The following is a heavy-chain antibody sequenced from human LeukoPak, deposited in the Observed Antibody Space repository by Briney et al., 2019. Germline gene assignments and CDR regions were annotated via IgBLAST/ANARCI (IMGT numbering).Heavy chain of an antibody. V-gene: IGHV3-74*01. J-gene: IGHJ4*02. CDR2: INSDGSST. D-gene: IGHD5-12*01. Sequence: PGGSLRLSCAASGFTFSSYWMHWVRHAPGKRLVWVSRINSDGSSTSYADSVKGRFTISRDNAKNTLYLQMNSLRADDTAVYYCARGRFDEWLRAVLDYWGQGTLVTVSS. CDR3: ARGRFDEWLRAVLDY. CDR1: GFTFSSYW.